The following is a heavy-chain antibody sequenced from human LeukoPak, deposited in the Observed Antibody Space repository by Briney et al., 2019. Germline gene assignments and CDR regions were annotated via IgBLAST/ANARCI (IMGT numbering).Heavy chain of an antibody. CDR1: GGSFSGYY. Sequence: PSETLSLTCAVYGGSFSGYYWSWIRQPPGKGLEWIGEINHSGSTNYNPSLQSRVTISVDRSKNHFSLTLRSVTAADTAVYYCASRAFLLAGSHTFDNWGRGTLVTVSS. J-gene: IGHJ4*02. D-gene: IGHD3-3*02. V-gene: IGHV4-34*01. CDR2: INHSGST. CDR3: ASRAFLLAGSHTFDN.